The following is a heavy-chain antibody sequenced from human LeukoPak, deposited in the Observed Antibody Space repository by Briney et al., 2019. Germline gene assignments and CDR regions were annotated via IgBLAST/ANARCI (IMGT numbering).Heavy chain of an antibody. D-gene: IGHD3-3*01. J-gene: IGHJ6*04. CDR2: INPNSGGT. CDR1: GYTFTGYY. CDR3: ARDHRIFGVVIIGMDV. Sequence: ASVKVPCKASGYTFTGYYMHWVRQAPGQGLEWMGWINPNSGGTNYTQKFQGRVTMTRDTSISTAYMELSRLRSDDTAVYYCARDHRIFGVVIIGMDVWGKGATVTVSS. V-gene: IGHV1-2*02.